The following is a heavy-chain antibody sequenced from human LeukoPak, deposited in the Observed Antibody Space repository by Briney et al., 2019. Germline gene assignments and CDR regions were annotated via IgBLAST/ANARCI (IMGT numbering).Heavy chain of an antibody. V-gene: IGHV1-69*13. CDR3: ASAGVRLHDVFADHYYYYMDI. CDR2: IIPIFGTA. D-gene: IGHD3-10*02. CDR1: GGTFSSYA. J-gene: IGHJ6*03. Sequence: ASVKVSCKASGGTFSSYAISWVRQAPGQGLEWMGGIIPIFGTANYAQKFQGRVTITADESTSTAYMELSSLRSEDTAGYYCASAGVRLHDVFADHYYYYMDIWGKGTTVTVSS.